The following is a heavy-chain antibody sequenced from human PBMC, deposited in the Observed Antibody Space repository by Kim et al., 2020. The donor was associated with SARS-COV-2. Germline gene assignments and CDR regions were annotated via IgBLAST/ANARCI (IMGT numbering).Heavy chain of an antibody. Sequence: GGSLRLSCAASGFTFSSYEMNWVRQAPGKGLEWVSYISSSGSTIYYADSVKGRFTISRDNAKNSLYLQMNSLRAEDTAVYYCASFGYYSRAFDIWGQGTMVTVSS. V-gene: IGHV3-48*03. CDR3: ASFGYYSRAFDI. CDR1: GFTFSSYE. D-gene: IGHD3-22*01. J-gene: IGHJ3*02. CDR2: ISSSGSTI.